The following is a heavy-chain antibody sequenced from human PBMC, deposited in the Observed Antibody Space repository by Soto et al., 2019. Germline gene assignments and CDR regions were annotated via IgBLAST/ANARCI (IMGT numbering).Heavy chain of an antibody. CDR3: AKVRASYLSASYFYYGLEV. J-gene: IGHJ6*02. CDR1: GFSFSDYA. Sequence: PGGSLRLSCKASGFSFSDYAMTWVRQAPGKGLEWVSVISGSGSSVYLADSVRGRFAMSRDLSTNTVSLQMNSLTVEDTAIYYCAKVRASYLSASYFYYGLEVWGQGTTVTVSS. V-gene: IGHV3-23*01. CDR2: ISGSGSSV. D-gene: IGHD2-21*01.